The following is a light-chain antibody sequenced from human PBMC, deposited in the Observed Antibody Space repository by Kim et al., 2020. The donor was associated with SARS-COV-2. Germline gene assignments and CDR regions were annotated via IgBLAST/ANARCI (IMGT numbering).Light chain of an antibody. CDR2: VNS. CDR3: QSYDSSLSGYVV. Sequence: QSVLTQPPSVSGAPGQRVTIPCTGSSSNIGAGYDVHWYQQLPGTAPKLLIYVNSNRPSGVPDRFSGSKFGTSASLAITGLQAEDEADYYCQSYDSSLSGYVVFGGGTQLTVL. J-gene: IGLJ2*01. CDR1: SSNIGAGYD. V-gene: IGLV1-40*01.